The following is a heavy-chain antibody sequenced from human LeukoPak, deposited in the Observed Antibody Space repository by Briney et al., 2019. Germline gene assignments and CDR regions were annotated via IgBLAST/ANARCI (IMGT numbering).Heavy chain of an antibody. CDR1: GFTFSSYD. J-gene: IGHJ3*02. Sequence: QPGGSLRLSCAASGFTFSSYDMNWVRQAPGKGLEWVSAITGSGATTYYADSVKGRFTISRDNSKNTLYLQMNSLRVEDTAVYYCAKADLTTADRDASDIWGQGTVVTVSS. CDR3: AKADLTTADRDASDI. V-gene: IGHV3-23*01. CDR2: ITGSGATT. D-gene: IGHD2-21*02.